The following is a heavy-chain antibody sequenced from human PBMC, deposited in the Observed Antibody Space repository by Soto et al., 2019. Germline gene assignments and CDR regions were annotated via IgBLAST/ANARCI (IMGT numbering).Heavy chain of an antibody. CDR3: ARDIRMSPVNPNWFAP. CDR1: GGSFSGYY. Sequence: SETLSLTCAVYGGSFSGYYWSWIRQPPGKGLEWIGEINHSGSTNYNPSLKSRVTISVDTSKNQFSLKLSSVTAADTAVYYCARDIRMSPVNPNWFAPWGQGTLVTVSS. CDR2: INHSGST. V-gene: IGHV4-34*01. J-gene: IGHJ5*02. D-gene: IGHD3-10*01.